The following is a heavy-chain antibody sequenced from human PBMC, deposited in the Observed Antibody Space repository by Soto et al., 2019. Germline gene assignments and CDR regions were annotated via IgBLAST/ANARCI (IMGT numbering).Heavy chain of an antibody. CDR3: ARGQLVNPGYYYVMDI. D-gene: IGHD3-10*02. CDR2: LSYDGSEK. J-gene: IGHJ6*02. V-gene: IGHV3-33*01. Sequence: QVQLVESGGGVVQPGRSLRLSCAASGFPFRDYAFHWVRQPPGKGLEWVAVLSYDGSEKYYGDSVKGRFTISRDNAKNMLYLQLSSLRAEDTAVYYCARGQLVNPGYYYVMDIWGQGTTVTVSS. CDR1: GFPFRDYA.